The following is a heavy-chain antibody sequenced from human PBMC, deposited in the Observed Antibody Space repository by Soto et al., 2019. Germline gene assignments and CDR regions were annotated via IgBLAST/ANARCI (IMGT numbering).Heavy chain of an antibody. Sequence: QVHLVESGGGVVQPGTSLRLSCAASGFSFSNYGMHWVRQAPGKGLEWVAVTWYDGSTTYYADSVRGGFTVSRDNPKNHLYFQMDSLRDEDTAVYFCVRDSEWELTNGFEVWRQGTTVIVSS. CDR3: VRDSEWELTNGFEV. J-gene: IGHJ3*01. CDR1: GFSFSNYG. V-gene: IGHV3-33*01. CDR2: TWYDGSTT. D-gene: IGHD1-7*01.